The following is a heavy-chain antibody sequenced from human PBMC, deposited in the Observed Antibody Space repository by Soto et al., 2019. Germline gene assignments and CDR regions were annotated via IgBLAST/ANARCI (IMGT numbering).Heavy chain of an antibody. Sequence: ASVKVSCKASGYTFTSYYMHWVRQAPGQGLEWMGIINPSGGSTSYAQKFQGRVTMTRDTSTSTVYMELSSLRSEDTAVYYCARAFLYYYDSSVYYHSPDAFDIWGQGTMVTVSS. CDR1: GYTFTSYY. V-gene: IGHV1-46*01. D-gene: IGHD3-22*01. J-gene: IGHJ3*02. CDR3: ARAFLYYYDSSVYYHSPDAFDI. CDR2: INPSGGST.